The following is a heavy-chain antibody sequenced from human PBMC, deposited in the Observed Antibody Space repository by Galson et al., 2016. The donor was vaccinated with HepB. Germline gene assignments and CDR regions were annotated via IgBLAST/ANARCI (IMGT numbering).Heavy chain of an antibody. V-gene: IGHV3-30*04. CDR1: GFTFTKYS. CDR3: ASESERSGALDS. CDR2: ISSDGSLK. Sequence: SLRLSCAASGFTFTKYSFHWVRQAPGKGLEWVAFISSDGSLKSYADSVKARFTITRDNFKRMLFLQMNSLRPEDTAAYFCASESERSGALDSWGRGTLVTVSS. D-gene: IGHD3-3*01. J-gene: IGHJ4*02.